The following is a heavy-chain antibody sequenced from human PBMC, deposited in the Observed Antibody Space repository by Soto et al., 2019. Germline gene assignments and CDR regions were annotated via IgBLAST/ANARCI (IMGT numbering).Heavy chain of an antibody. CDR2: ISWNSGSI. CDR3: AKDYCSSTSCQSPFDY. CDR1: GFTFDDYA. Sequence: GGSLRLSCAASGFTFDDYAMHWVRQAPGKGLEWVSGISWNSGSIGYADSVKGRFTISRDNAKNSLYLQMNSLRAEDTALYYCAKDYCSSTSCQSPFDYWGQGTLVTVTS. V-gene: IGHV3-9*01. J-gene: IGHJ4*02. D-gene: IGHD2-2*01.